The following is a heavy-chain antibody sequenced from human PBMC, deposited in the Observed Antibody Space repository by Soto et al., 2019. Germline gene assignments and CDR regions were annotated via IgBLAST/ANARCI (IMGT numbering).Heavy chain of an antibody. CDR2: INPNSGGT. V-gene: IGHV1-2*02. CDR1: GYTFTGYY. J-gene: IGHJ6*02. D-gene: IGHD5-12*01. Sequence: ASVKVSCKASGYTFTGYYMHWVRQAPGQGLEWMGWINPNSGGTNYAQKFQGRVTITADKSTSTAYMELSSLRSEDTAVCYCARDRYSGYDRATAIYYYGMDVWGQGTTVTVSS. CDR3: ARDRYSGYDRATAIYYYGMDV.